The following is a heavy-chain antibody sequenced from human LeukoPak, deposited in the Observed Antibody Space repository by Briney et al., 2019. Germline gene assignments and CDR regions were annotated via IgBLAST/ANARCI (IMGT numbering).Heavy chain of an antibody. J-gene: IGHJ2*01. CDR2: ISYDGTNE. D-gene: IGHD3-3*01. V-gene: IGHV3-30-3*01. CDR3: ARDYHPGVSIRYFDL. CDR1: GFTFSNYA. Sequence: GGSLRLSCAASGFTFSNYAMHWVRQAPGKGLEWVAVISYDGTNEYYADSVKGRFTISRDNSNNTLYLQMNSLRAEDTAVYYCARDYHPGVSIRYFDLWGRGTLVTVSS.